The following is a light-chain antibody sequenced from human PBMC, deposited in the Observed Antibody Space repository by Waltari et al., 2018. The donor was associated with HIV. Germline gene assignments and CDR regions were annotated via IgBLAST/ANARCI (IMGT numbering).Light chain of an antibody. CDR3: QQRGDWPQT. V-gene: IGKV3-11*01. CDR2: DAI. CDR1: QSVSSY. J-gene: IGKJ2*01. Sequence: ELVLTPSPAPLSLSTGERATLSCRASQSVSSYLAWYQQNPGQAPRLLIYDAINRATGIPARFSGGGSGTDFTLTISSLEPEDFAVYYCQQRGDWPQTFGQGTKLEIK.